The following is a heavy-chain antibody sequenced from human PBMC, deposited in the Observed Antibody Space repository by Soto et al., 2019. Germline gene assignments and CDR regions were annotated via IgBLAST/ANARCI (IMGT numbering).Heavy chain of an antibody. CDR2: IKQDGSEK. CDR1: GFTFSSYW. D-gene: IGHD1-26*01. CDR3: GREGEMDNWFDP. V-gene: IGHV3-7*01. Sequence: EVQLVESGGGLVQPGGSLRLSCAASGFTFSSYWMSWVRQAPGKGLEWVANIKQDGSEKYYVDSVKGRFTISRDNAKNSLYLQMNRLRAEDTAEYYCGREGEMDNWFDPWGQGTLVTVSS. J-gene: IGHJ5*02.